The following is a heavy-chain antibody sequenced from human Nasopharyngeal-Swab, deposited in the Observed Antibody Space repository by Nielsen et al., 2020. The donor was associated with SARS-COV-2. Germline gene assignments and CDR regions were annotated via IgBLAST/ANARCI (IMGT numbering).Heavy chain of an antibody. Sequence: SETLSLTCTVSGGSISSSSYYWGWIRQPPGKGLEWIGSIYYSGSTYYNPSLKSRVTISVDTSKNQFSLKLSSVTAADTAVYYCARHSLAVAGSKGAFDIWGQGTMVTVSS. CDR2: IYYSGST. V-gene: IGHV4-39*01. D-gene: IGHD6-19*01. J-gene: IGHJ3*02. CDR3: ARHSLAVAGSKGAFDI. CDR1: GGSISSSSYY.